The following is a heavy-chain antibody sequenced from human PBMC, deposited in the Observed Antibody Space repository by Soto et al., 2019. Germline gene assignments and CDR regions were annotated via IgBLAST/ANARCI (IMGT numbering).Heavy chain of an antibody. V-gene: IGHV3-23*01. D-gene: IGHD6-13*01. CDR1: GFTFSSYA. CDR3: AKDDAGYSSSWYGY. CDR2: ISGSGGST. J-gene: IGHJ4*02. Sequence: TGGSLRLSCAASGFTFSSYAMSWVRQAPGKGLEWVSAISGSGGSTYYADSVKGRFTISRDNSKNTLYLQMNSLRAEDTAVYYCAKDDAGYSSSWYGYCGQGTMVTVYS.